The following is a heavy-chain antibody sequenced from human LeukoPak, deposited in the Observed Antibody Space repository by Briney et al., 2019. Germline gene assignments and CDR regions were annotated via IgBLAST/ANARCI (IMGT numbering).Heavy chain of an antibody. CDR2: IRFDGTNQ. V-gene: IGHV3-30*02. D-gene: IGHD3-10*02. J-gene: IGHJ6*03. Sequence: GGSLRLSCEASGFLFNSYGMQGVRQAPGKGLEWVAFIRFDGTNQYYADSVKGRFTISRDNSKNTPYLQMNSLRAVDTAVYYSAIFGVGASYSYYYMDVWGKGTTVTVSS. CDR1: GFLFNSYG. CDR3: AIFGVGASYSYYYMDV.